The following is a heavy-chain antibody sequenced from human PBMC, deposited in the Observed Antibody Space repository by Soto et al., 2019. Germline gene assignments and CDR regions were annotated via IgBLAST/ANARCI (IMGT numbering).Heavy chain of an antibody. CDR1: GGSISSGDYY. CDR2: IYYSGST. Sequence: QVQLQESGPGLVKPSQTLSLTCTVSGGSISSGDYYWSWIRQPPGKGLEWIGYIYYSGSTYYNPSLKSRVTISVDSPKNQFSLKLSSVTAADTAVYYCASYGSGSYYNVTYYYYGMDVWGQGTTVTVSS. CDR3: ASYGSGSYYNVTYYYYGMDV. J-gene: IGHJ6*02. D-gene: IGHD3-10*01. V-gene: IGHV4-30-4*01.